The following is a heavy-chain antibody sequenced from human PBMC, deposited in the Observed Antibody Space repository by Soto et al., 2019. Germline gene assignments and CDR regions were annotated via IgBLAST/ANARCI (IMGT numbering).Heavy chain of an antibody. V-gene: IGHV4-34*01. CDR2: INHSGST. Sequence: SETLSLTCAVYGGYFSGYYWSWIRQHPGKGLEWIGEINHSGSTNYNPSLKSRVTISVDTSKNQFSLKLSSVTAADTVVFYCARGLHWNYYYYYVMDVWGQGTTVTVS. J-gene: IGHJ6*02. D-gene: IGHD1-1*01. CDR1: GGYFSGYY. CDR3: ARGLHWNYYYYYVMDV.